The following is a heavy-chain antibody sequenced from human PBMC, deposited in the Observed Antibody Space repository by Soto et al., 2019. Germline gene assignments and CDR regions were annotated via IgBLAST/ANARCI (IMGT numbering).Heavy chain of an antibody. V-gene: IGHV3-23*01. CDR1: GFTFSNYA. J-gene: IGHJ4*02. D-gene: IGHD2-15*01. CDR2: VGGSGDST. Sequence: VHLLDSGGGLVQPGGSLRLSCAASGFTFSNYAMSWVRQAPGKGLEWVSGVGGSGDSTYYADSVKGRFTISRDNSKDTLYLQMNSLRAEDTAVYYCAKSPLGYCSGGSCYPPPSFDYWGQGTLVTVSS. CDR3: AKSPLGYCSGGSCYPPPSFDY.